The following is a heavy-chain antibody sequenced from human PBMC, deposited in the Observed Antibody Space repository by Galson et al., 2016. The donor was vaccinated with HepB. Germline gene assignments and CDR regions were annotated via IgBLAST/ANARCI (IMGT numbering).Heavy chain of an antibody. CDR1: GFIFDDFA. D-gene: IGHD1-26*01. J-gene: IGHJ5*02. V-gene: IGHV3-43*02. Sequence: SLRLSCAASGFIFDDFAMHWVRQGPGKGLEWVSLISGDAESAYYADTVRGRFTISRDNSQNSLYLQMASLTTEDTCVYFCARDRSGLYNLFDPWGQGTLVTVAT. CDR3: ARDRSGLYNLFDP. CDR2: ISGDAESA.